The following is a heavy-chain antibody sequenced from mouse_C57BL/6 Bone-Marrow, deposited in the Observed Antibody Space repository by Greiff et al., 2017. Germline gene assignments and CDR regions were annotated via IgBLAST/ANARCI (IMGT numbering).Heavy chain of an antibody. CDR2: IDPENGDT. CDR3: TLITTVVATEAMDY. D-gene: IGHD1-1*01. Sequence: EVQLQQSGAELVRPGASVKLSCTASGFNIKDDYMHWVKQRPEQGLEWIGWIDPENGDTEYASKFQGKATITADTSSNTAYLQLSSLTSEDTAVYYCTLITTVVATEAMDYWGQGTSVTVSS. V-gene: IGHV14-4*01. J-gene: IGHJ4*01. CDR1: GFNIKDDY.